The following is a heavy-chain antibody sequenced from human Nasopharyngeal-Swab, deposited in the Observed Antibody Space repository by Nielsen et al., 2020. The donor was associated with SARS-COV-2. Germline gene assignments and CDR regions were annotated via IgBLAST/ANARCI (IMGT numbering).Heavy chain of an antibody. Sequence: TLSLTSTVSGGSLSSGNYYWSWIRQPPGKGLEWIGYIYYSGSTYYNPSLKSRITISVDTSKNQFSLKLNSVTAADTAVYYCARGRDWFDPWGQGTLVTVSS. J-gene: IGHJ5*02. V-gene: IGHV4-30-4*01. CDR1: GGSLSSGNYY. CDR3: ARGRDWFDP. CDR2: IYYSGST.